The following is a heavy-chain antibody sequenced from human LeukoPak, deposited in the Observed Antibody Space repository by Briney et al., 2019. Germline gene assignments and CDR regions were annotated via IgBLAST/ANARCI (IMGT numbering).Heavy chain of an antibody. J-gene: IGHJ3*02. Sequence: SCKASGYTFTSYGMHWVRQAPDKGLEWVAVIWYDGSNKYYADSVKGRFTISRDNSKNTLYLQMNSLRAEDTAVYYCARDRDILTGYYDAFDIWGQGTMVTVSS. CDR2: IWYDGSNK. CDR3: ARDRDILTGYYDAFDI. D-gene: IGHD3-9*01. CDR1: GYTFTSYG. V-gene: IGHV3-33*01.